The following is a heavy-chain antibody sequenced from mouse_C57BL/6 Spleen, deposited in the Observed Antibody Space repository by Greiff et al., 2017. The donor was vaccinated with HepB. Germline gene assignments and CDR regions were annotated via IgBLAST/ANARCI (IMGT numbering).Heavy chain of an antibody. J-gene: IGHJ4*01. CDR2: IDPSDSYT. CDR3: ARNRLWDGYYAMDY. CDR1: GYTFTSYW. Sequence: VQLQQPGAELVMPGASVKLSCKASGYTFTSYWMHWVKQRPGQGLEWIGEIDPSDSYTNYNQKFKGKSTLTVDKSSSTAYMQLSSLTSEDSAVYYCARNRLWDGYYAMDYWGQGTSVTVSS. D-gene: IGHD4-1*01. V-gene: IGHV1-69*01.